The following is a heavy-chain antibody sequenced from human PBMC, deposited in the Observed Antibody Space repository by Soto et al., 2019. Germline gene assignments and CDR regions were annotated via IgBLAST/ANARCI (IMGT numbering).Heavy chain of an antibody. CDR3: STSLDH. Sequence: EVQLVESGGGLVKPGGSIRLSCAASGFTFNNAWMSWVRQAPGKGLEWVGHIKSKTDGGTTDYAAPVKGRISISRDDSINAVYLELNSLKTEDTALYYCSTSLDHWGQGTLVTVSS. V-gene: IGHV3-15*01. J-gene: IGHJ4*02. CDR2: IKSKTDGGTT. CDR1: GFTFNNAW.